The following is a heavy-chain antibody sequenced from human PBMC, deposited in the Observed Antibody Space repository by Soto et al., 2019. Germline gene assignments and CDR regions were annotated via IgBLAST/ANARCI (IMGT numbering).Heavy chain of an antibody. V-gene: IGHV3-23*01. CDR3: AKVPGYCSGGSCFNLFDP. J-gene: IGHJ5*02. CDR2: ISGSGGST. Sequence: PGGSLRLSCAAPGFTFSSYAMSWVRQAPGKGMEWVSAISGSGGSTYYADSVKGRFTISRDNSKNTLYLQMNSLRAEDTAVYYCAKVPGYCSGGSCFNLFDPWGQGSLVTVSS. D-gene: IGHD2-15*01. CDR1: GFTFSSYA.